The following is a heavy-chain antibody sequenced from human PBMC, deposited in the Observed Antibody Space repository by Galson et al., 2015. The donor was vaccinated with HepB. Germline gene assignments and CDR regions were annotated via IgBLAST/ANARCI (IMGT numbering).Heavy chain of an antibody. V-gene: IGHV3-7*03. D-gene: IGHD5-12*01. CDR2: IEEDGSIK. J-gene: IGHJ4*02. Sequence: SLRLSCAASGFMFSGHRMNRVRQAPGKGLEWVANIEEDGSIKYYVDSVTGRFTISRDNARNLLYLQMNGLRAEDTAVYFCARNRGYETFDYWGQGALVTVSS. CDR1: GFMFSGHR. CDR3: ARNRGYETFDY.